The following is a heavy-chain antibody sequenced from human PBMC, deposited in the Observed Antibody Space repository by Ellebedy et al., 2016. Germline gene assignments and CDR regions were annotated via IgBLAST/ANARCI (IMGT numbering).Heavy chain of an antibody. Sequence: GGSLRLSCAASGFTFSSYGMHWVRQAPGKGLEWVGRIKSKTDGGTTDYAAPVKGRFTISRDDSKNTLYLQMNSLKTEDTAVYYCTTGFISSSWYIFDYWGQGTLVTVSS. V-gene: IGHV3-15*07. D-gene: IGHD6-13*01. CDR1: GFTFSSYG. J-gene: IGHJ4*02. CDR2: IKSKTDGGTT. CDR3: TTGFISSSWYIFDY.